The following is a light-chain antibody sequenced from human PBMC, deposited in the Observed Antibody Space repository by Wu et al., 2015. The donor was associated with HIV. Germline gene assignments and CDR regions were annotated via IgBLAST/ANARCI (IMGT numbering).Light chain of an antibody. Sequence: DIQMTQSPSSLSASVGDRVTITCRASQGISKSLAWYQQKPGKAPKLLLYATSRLESGVPSRFSGSGSVTDYTLTISSLQPEDFVTYYCQQYYSTPLTFGRRDQGGDQT. CDR1: QGISKS. J-gene: IGKJ4*01. CDR2: ATS. V-gene: IGKV1-NL1*01. CDR3: QQYYSTPLT.